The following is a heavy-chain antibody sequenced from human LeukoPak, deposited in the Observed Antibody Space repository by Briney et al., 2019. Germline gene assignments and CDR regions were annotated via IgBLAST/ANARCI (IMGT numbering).Heavy chain of an antibody. CDR2: IYYSGST. CDR3: ARGYDSSGYYSYFDY. Sequence: SQTLSLTCTVSGGSISSGDYYWSWIRQPRGKGLEWIGYIYYSGSTYYNPSLKSRVTISVDTSKNQFSLKLSSVTAADAAVYYCARGYDSSGYYSYFDYWGQGTLVAVSS. D-gene: IGHD3-22*01. V-gene: IGHV4-30-4*08. CDR1: GGSISSGDYY. J-gene: IGHJ4*02.